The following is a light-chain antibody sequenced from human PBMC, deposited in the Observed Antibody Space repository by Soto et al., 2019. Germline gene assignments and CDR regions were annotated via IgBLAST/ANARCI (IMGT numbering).Light chain of an antibody. CDR1: QGISSY. V-gene: IGKV1-8*01. CDR3: QQYSSYPPT. Sequence: AIRMTQSPSSFSASTGDRVTITCRASQGISSYLACYQQNPGKAPKLLIYAASILQSGFPSRFSGSGSGADFILTISCLQSEDFATYYCQQYSSYPPTFGPGTKWISN. J-gene: IGKJ3*01. CDR2: AAS.